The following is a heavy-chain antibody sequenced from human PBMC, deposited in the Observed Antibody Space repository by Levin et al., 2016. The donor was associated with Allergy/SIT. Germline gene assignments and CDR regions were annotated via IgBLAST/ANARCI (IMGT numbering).Heavy chain of an antibody. J-gene: IGHJ4*02. Sequence: SETLSLTCTVSGGSMNNNYWIWVRQPAGKGLEWIGRIYPTGSSNYISSLKSRVTMSVDTSRNQFSLKVTSVTAADTAVYYCARESSYGTHIDHWGQGTLVTVSS. D-gene: IGHD5-12*01. CDR3: ARESSYGTHIDH. V-gene: IGHV4-4*07. CDR2: IYPTGSS. CDR1: GGSMNNNY.